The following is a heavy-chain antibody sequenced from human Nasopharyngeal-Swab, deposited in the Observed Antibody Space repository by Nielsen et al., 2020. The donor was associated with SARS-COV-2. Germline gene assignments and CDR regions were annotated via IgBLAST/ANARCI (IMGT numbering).Heavy chain of an antibody. J-gene: IGHJ4*02. D-gene: IGHD6-13*01. Sequence: SLRLSCAASGFTFSSYGMHWVRHAPGKGLEWVAVISYDGSNKYYADSVKGRFTISRDNSKNTLYLQMNSLRAEDTAVYYCAKDMGIADDSFDYWGQGTLVTVSS. CDR2: ISYDGSNK. V-gene: IGHV3-30*18. CDR3: AKDMGIADDSFDY. CDR1: GFTFSSYG.